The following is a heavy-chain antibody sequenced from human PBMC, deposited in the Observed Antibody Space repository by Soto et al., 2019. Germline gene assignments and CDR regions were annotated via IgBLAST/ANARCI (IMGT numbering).Heavy chain of an antibody. CDR2: IYSGGST. D-gene: IGHD2-2*01. CDR1: GFTVSSNY. V-gene: IGHV3-66*01. CDR3: AREDIVVVPAAMGAYYYYYYMDV. Sequence: GGSLRLSCAASGFTVSSNYMSWVRQAPGKGLEWVSVIYSGGSTYYADSVKGRFTISRDNSKNTLYLQMNSLRAEDTAVYCCAREDIVVVPAAMGAYYYYYYMDVWGKGTTVTVSS. J-gene: IGHJ6*03.